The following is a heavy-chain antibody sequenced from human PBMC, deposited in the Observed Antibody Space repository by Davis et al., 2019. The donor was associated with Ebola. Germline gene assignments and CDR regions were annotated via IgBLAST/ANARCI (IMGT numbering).Heavy chain of an antibody. Sequence: GESLKISCAASGFTFSSYWMSWVRQAPGKGLEWVANIKQDGSEKYYVDSVKGRFTISRDNAKNSLYLQMNGLRDEDTAVYYCARDPPNSDYWGQGTLVTVSS. CDR3: ARDPPNSDY. V-gene: IGHV3-7*01. CDR2: IKQDGSEK. J-gene: IGHJ4*02. CDR1: GFTFSSYW.